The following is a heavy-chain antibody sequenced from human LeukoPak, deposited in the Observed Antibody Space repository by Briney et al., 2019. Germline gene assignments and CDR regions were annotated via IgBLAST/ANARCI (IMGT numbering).Heavy chain of an antibody. CDR2: VFYTGST. Sequence: SETLSLTCTVSGDSISPYYWSWIRQPPGGGLEWIGYVFYTGSTNYNPSLKSRVTISVDTSRNQFSLKLSSVTAADTAVYYCARTRSGYSTLGYWGQGTLVTVSS. J-gene: IGHJ4*02. CDR3: ARTRSGYSTLGY. D-gene: IGHD1-26*01. V-gene: IGHV4-59*01. CDR1: GDSISPYY.